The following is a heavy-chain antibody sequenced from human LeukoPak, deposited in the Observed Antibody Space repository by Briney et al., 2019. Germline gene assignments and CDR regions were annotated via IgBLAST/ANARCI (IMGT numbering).Heavy chain of an antibody. J-gene: IGHJ5*02. CDR3: ARGRNYYGSGSYDWFDP. Sequence: GASVKVSCKASGYTFTSYDINWVRQATGQGLEWMGWMNTNSGNTGYAQKFQGRVTITRNTSISTAYMELSSLRSEDTAVYYCARGRNYYGSGSYDWFDPWGQGTLVTVSS. D-gene: IGHD3-10*01. CDR1: GYTFTSYD. V-gene: IGHV1-8*01. CDR2: MNTNSGNT.